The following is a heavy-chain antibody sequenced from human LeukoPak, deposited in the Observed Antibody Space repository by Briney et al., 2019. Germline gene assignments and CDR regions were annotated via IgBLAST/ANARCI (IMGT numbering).Heavy chain of an antibody. D-gene: IGHD6-6*01. V-gene: IGHV4-31*03. CDR2: IYYSGST. J-gene: IGHJ4*02. Sequence: SETLSLTCTVSGGSISSGGYYWSWIRQHPGKGLEWIGYIYYSGSTYHNPSLKSRVTISVDTSKNQFSLKLSSVTAADTAVYYCARALIDSSSPSFDYWGQGTLVTVSS. CDR1: GGSISSGGYY. CDR3: ARALIDSSSPSFDY.